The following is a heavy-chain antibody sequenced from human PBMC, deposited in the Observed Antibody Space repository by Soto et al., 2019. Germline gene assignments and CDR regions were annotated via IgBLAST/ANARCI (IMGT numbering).Heavy chain of an antibody. CDR3: AKGGEYNWNDEGFDY. Sequence: GGSLRLSCAASGFTFSSYGMHWVRQAPGKGLEWVAVISYDGSNKYYADSVKGRFTISRDNSKNTLYLQMNSLRAEDTAVYYCAKGGEYNWNDEGFDYWGQGTLVTVSS. CDR1: GFTFSSYG. V-gene: IGHV3-30*18. CDR2: ISYDGSNK. D-gene: IGHD1-20*01. J-gene: IGHJ4*02.